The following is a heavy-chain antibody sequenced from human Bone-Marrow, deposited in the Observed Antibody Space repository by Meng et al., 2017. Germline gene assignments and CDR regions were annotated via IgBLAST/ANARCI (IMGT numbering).Heavy chain of an antibody. V-gene: IGHV3-13*01. D-gene: IGHD2-15*01. CDR2: IGTAGDT. CDR3: AKGVVVAAFLTAGYFDY. J-gene: IGHJ4*02. Sequence: GESLKISCAASGFTFSSYDMHWVRQATGKGLEWVSAIGTAGDTYYPGSVKGRFTISRENAKNSLYLQMNSLRAEDTAIYYCAKGVVVAAFLTAGYFDYWGQGTLVTVSS. CDR1: GFTFSSYD.